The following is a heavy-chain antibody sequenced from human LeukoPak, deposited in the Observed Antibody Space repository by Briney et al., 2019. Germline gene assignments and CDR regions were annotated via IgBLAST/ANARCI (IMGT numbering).Heavy chain of an antibody. V-gene: IGHV3-23*01. CDR2: ISGSGGST. CDR1: GFTFSSYA. CDR3: AKAHYYDSSGPFDY. Sequence: GGSLRFSCAASGFTFSSYAMSWVRQAPGKGLEWVSAISGSGGSTYYADSVKGRFTISRDNSKNTLYLQMNSLRAEDTAVYYCAKAHYYDSSGPFDYWGQGTLVTVSS. J-gene: IGHJ4*02. D-gene: IGHD3-22*01.